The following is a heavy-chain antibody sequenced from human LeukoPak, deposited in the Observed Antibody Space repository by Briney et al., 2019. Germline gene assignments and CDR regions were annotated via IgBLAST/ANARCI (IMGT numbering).Heavy chain of an antibody. CDR3: ARSHEGLRFDP. V-gene: IGHV4-61*01. CDR1: GGSISSGSYY. J-gene: IGHJ5*02. CDR2: IYYSGST. Sequence: PSQTLPLTCTVSGGSISSGSYYWSWIRQPPGKGLEWIGYIYYSGSTNYNPSLKSRVTISVDTSKNQFSLKLSSVTAADTAVYYCARSHEGLRFDPWGQGTLVTVSS.